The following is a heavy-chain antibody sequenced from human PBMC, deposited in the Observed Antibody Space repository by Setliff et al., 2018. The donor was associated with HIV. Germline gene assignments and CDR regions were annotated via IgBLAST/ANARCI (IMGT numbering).Heavy chain of an antibody. CDR2: IFYSGST. J-gene: IGHJ5*02. D-gene: IGHD1-7*01. CDR1: GDSINYKY. CDR3: ARHRSGNWYYFGFDP. V-gene: IGHV4-59*08. Sequence: PSETLSLTCTVSGDSINYKYWSWIRQSPGKGLEWIGYIFYSGSTNYNPSLKSRVTIFVDTSRNQFSLKLSSVTVADTAVYYCARHRSGNWYYFGFDPWGQGTLVTVSS.